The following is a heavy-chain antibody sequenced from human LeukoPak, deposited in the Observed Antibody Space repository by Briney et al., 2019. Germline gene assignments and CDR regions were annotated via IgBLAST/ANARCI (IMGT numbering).Heavy chain of an antibody. CDR2: INPNSGGT. Sequence: PSVKVSCKASGYTFTGYYMHWVRQAPGQGLEWMGWINPNSGGTNYAQKFQGRVTMTRDTSISTAYMELSRLRSDDTAVYYCARVDSSSWYYFDYWGQRTLVTVSS. D-gene: IGHD6-13*01. V-gene: IGHV1-2*02. CDR3: ARVDSSSWYYFDY. J-gene: IGHJ4*02. CDR1: GYTFTGYY.